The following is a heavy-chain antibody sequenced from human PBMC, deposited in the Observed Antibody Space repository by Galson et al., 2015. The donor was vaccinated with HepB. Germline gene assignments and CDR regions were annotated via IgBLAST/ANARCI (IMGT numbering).Heavy chain of an antibody. J-gene: IGHJ4*02. V-gene: IGHV3-30*03. D-gene: IGHD6-13*01. CDR2: ISYDGSYK. Sequence: SLRLSCAASGFTFSHYGMHWVRQAPGKGLEWVALISYDGSYKSYADSVKGRFTISRDTSKSTLYLQMTSLRPGDTAVYYCVAGSSWYGGDYWGQGTLVTVAS. CDR3: VAGSSWYGGDY. CDR1: GFTFSHYG.